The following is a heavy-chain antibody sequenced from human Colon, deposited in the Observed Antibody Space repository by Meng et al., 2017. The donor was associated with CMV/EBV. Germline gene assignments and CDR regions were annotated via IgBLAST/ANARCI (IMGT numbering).Heavy chain of an antibody. CDR3: ARDGGDGYNQIDY. V-gene: IGHV3-30-3*01. J-gene: IGHJ4*02. Sequence: ASGFSLSRCSMHGVSQEPGKGLECGGVTSNDGSEKYDAGPVKGRFNISRDKSKNTMNLEMNSLRPEDTAIYYCARDGGDGYNQIDYWGQGTLVTVSS. CDR2: TSNDGSEK. D-gene: IGHD5-24*01. CDR1: GFSLSRCS.